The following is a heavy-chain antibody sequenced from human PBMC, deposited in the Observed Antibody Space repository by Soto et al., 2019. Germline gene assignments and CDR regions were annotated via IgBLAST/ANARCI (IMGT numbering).Heavy chain of an antibody. CDR2: ISGSGRST. CDR3: AKRRNCELEF. J-gene: IGHJ4*02. V-gene: IGHV3-23*01. D-gene: IGHD1-1*01. CDR1: GFTFTNYA. Sequence: EVQLLESGGGLVQPGGSLRLSCSASGFTFTNYAMSWVRQASGKGLEWVSTISGSGRSTYYADSVRGRFTISRDNSKNTLFLQMNSLRAEDTAVYYCAKRRNCELEFWGQGTLVTVSS.